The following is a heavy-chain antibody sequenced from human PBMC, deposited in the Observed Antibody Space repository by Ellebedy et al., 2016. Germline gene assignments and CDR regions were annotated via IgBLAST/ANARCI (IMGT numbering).Heavy chain of an antibody. CDR2: ISGSGTST. CDR1: GCTFSSYA. D-gene: IGHD1-26*01. CDR3: ASFSGSYRNLDY. V-gene: IGHV3-23*01. Sequence: GESLKISCAASGCTFSSYAMSWVRQAPGKGLEWVSSISGSGTSTYYADSVKGRFTISRDNSKNTLYLQMNSLRAEDTAVYYCASFSGSYRNLDYWGQGTLVTVSS. J-gene: IGHJ4*02.